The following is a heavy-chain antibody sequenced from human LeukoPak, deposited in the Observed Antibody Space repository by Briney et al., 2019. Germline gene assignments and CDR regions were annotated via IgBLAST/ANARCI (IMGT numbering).Heavy chain of an antibody. CDR3: ASRVITFGGVIVLNLYYFDY. Sequence: ASVKVSCKASGGTFSSYAISWVRQAPGQGLELMGGIIPIFGTANYAQKFQGRVTITTDESTSTAYMELSSLRSEDTAVYYCASRVITFGGVIVLNLYYFDYWGQGTLVTVSS. CDR1: GGTFSSYA. CDR2: IIPIFGTA. D-gene: IGHD3-16*02. J-gene: IGHJ4*02. V-gene: IGHV1-69*05.